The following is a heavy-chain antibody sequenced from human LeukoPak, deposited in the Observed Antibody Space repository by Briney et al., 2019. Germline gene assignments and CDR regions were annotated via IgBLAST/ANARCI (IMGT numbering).Heavy chain of an antibody. Sequence: PGGSLRLSCAASGFTFSSYEMNWVRQAPGKGLEWVSYISSSGSTIYYADSVKGRFTISRDNAKNSLYLQTNSLRAEDTAVYYCARTGYDFWSGPPDYWGQGTLVTVSS. V-gene: IGHV3-48*03. CDR3: ARTGYDFWSGPPDY. D-gene: IGHD3-3*01. CDR1: GFTFSSYE. J-gene: IGHJ4*02. CDR2: ISSSGSTI.